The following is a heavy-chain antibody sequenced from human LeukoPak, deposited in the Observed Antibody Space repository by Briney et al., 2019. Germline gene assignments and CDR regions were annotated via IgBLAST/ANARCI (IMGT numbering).Heavy chain of an antibody. D-gene: IGHD5-24*01. J-gene: IGHJ3*02. CDR3: ARILRLHTPRAFDI. Sequence: GGPLRLSCAASGFTLTNYWVNWLRQARGKGLEWVANIEEEGSQKYCVDSVKGRFTISRDNAKNSLYLQINTLRAEDTAVYYCARILRLHTPRAFDIWGQGTMVTVSS. CDR2: IEEEGSQK. V-gene: IGHV3-7*05. CDR1: GFTLTNYW.